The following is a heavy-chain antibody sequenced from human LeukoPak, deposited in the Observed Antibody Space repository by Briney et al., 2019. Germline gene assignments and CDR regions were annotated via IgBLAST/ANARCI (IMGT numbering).Heavy chain of an antibody. CDR3: ARVNRGLVEH. J-gene: IGHJ1*01. V-gene: IGHV1-2*02. CDR1: GYTFTGYY. Sequence: GASVKVSCKASGYTFTGYYIHWVRQAPGQGLEWMGWINPNSGVTNYAQKFQGRVTMTRDTSISTAYMELSRLRSDDTAVYYCARVNRGLVEHWGGRTLVTVSS. CDR2: INPNSGVT. D-gene: IGHD1-14*01.